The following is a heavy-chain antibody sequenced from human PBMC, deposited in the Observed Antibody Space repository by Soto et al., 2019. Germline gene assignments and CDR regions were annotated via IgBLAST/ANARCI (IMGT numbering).Heavy chain of an antibody. V-gene: IGHV3-7*05. D-gene: IGHD3-10*01. Sequence: PGCSLGISCAASRFRISNYWMSWVRQAPGKGLEWVANIKEDGSEQNYVDSLKGRFTISRDNAKNSLYLQMNSLRADDTAVYYCANTVVRGLGTTVTSP. CDR1: RFRISNYW. CDR3: ANTVV. J-gene: IGHJ6*01. CDR2: IKEDGSEQ.